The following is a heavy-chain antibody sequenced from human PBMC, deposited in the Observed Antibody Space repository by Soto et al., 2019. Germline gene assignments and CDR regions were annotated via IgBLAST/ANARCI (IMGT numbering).Heavy chain of an antibody. V-gene: IGHV1-69*12. CDR1: GATFSSYP. CDR3: ARHVPAAGYYYGMDV. CDR2: IIPIFGTA. Sequence: QVQLVQSGAEVKKPGSSVKVSCKASGATFSSYPISGVRQAPGQGFEWMGGIIPIFGTANYDRKFQGRVTITADESTSTAYMELSSLRSEDTAVYYCARHVPAAGYYYGMDVWGQGTTVTVSS. J-gene: IGHJ6*02. D-gene: IGHD2-2*01.